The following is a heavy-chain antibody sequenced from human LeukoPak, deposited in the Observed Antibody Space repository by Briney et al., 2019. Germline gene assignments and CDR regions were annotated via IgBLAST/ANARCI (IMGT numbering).Heavy chain of an antibody. J-gene: IGHJ4*02. CDR3: AKSRHLTSTSGYYDY. D-gene: IGHD3-3*01. Sequence: PGGSLRLSCATSGLTFTSHGFHWVRQAAGKGLEWVAFIRNDGSDTYHANSVKGRFSISRDNSKNTVYLQMNSLRAEDTAVYYCAKSRHLTSTSGYYDYWGQGTLVTVSS. CDR1: GLTFTSHG. V-gene: IGHV3-30*02. CDR2: IRNDGSDT.